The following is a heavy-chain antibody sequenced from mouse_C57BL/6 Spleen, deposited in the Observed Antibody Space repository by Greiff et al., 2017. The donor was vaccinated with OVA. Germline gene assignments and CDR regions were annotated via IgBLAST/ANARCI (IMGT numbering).Heavy chain of an antibody. CDR3: TRSRSSGPFAY. Sequence: VQLQQSGAELVRPGASVTLSCKASGYTFTDYEMHWVKQTPVHGLEWIGAIDPETGGTAYNQKFKGKAILTADKSSSTAYMVLRSLTSEDSAVYYCTRSRSSGPFAYWGQGTLVTVSA. V-gene: IGHV1-15*01. CDR2: IDPETGGT. J-gene: IGHJ3*01. D-gene: IGHD3-2*02. CDR1: GYTFTDYE.